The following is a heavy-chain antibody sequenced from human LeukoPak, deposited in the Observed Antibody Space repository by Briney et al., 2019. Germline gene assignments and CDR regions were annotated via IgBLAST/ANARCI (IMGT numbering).Heavy chain of an antibody. CDR1: GFTFSSYE. D-gene: IGHD3-10*02. CDR2: ISSSGSTI. Sequence: GGSLRLSCAASGFTFSSYEMNWVRQAPGKGLEWVSYISSSGSTIYYADSVKGRFAISRDNAKNSLYLQMNSLRAEDTAVYYCAGLGITMIGGVWGKGTTVTISS. J-gene: IGHJ6*04. CDR3: AGLGITMIGGV. V-gene: IGHV3-48*03.